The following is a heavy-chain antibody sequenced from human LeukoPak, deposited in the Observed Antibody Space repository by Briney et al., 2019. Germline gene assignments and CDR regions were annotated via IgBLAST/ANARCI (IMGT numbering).Heavy chain of an antibody. V-gene: IGHV1-69*13. CDR1: GGTFSSYA. CDR2: IIPIFGTA. J-gene: IGHJ4*02. CDR3: ARGEVTAIHFDY. Sequence: GASVKVSCKASGGTFSSYAISWVRQAPGQGLEWMGGIIPIFGTANYAQKFQGRVTIAADESTSTAYMELSSLRSEDTAVYYCARGEVTAIHFDYWGQGTLVTVSS. D-gene: IGHD2-21*02.